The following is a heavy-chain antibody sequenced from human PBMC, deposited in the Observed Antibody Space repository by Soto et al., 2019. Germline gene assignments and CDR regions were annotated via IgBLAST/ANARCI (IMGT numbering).Heavy chain of an antibody. V-gene: IGHV3-30-3*01. CDR2: ISYDGSNK. D-gene: IGHD5-18*01. J-gene: IGHJ4*02. CDR3: ARKATWIQHFDY. Sequence: ESGGGVVQPGRSLRLSCAASGFTFSSYAMHWVRQAPGKGLEWVAVISYDGSNKYYADSVKGRFTISRDNSKNTLYLQMNSLRAEDTAVYYCARKATWIQHFDYWGQGTLVTVSS. CDR1: GFTFSSYA.